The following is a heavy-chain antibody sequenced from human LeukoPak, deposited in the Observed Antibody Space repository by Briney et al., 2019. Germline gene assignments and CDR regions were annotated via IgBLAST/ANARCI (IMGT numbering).Heavy chain of an antibody. CDR3: AKERVGSCSGSRCWYFEY. CDR1: GDSISSYY. D-gene: IGHD2-15*01. CDR2: TYTSGST. J-gene: IGHJ4*02. Sequence: SETLSLTCSVSGDSISSYYWSWIRQAAGKGLEWIGRTYTSGSTNYNPSLKSRVIMSKDTSKNQFSLTLNSVTAADTAVYYCAKERVGSCSGSRCWYFEYWGQGSLVTVSS. V-gene: IGHV4-4*07.